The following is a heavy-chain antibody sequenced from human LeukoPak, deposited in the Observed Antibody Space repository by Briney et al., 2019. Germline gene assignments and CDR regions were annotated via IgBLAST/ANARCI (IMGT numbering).Heavy chain of an antibody. J-gene: IGHJ4*02. V-gene: IGHV3-64*01. Sequence: GGSLRLSCAASGFTFSSYAMHWVRQAPGKGLEYVSAISSNGGSTYYANSVKGRFTISRDNSKNTLYLQMGSLRAEGTAVYYCARDSYGKYYFDYWGQGTLVTVSS. D-gene: IGHD5-18*01. CDR3: ARDSYGKYYFDY. CDR1: GFTFSSYA. CDR2: ISSNGGST.